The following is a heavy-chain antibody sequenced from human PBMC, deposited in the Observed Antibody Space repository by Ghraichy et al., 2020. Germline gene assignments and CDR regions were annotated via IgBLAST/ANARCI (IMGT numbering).Heavy chain of an antibody. CDR1: GFIFSNYA. CDR2: ITGTGANT. J-gene: IGHJ6*02. Sequence: GGSLRLSCAASGFIFSNYAMTWVRQAPGKGLEWVSSITGTGANTYYEDSVKGRFTISRDNSKNTLYLQMNSLRAEDTAVYYCAKEDYCSGATCATYYYYGLDLWGQGTTVTVSS. V-gene: IGHV3-23*01. CDR3: AKEDYCSGATCATYYYYGLDL. D-gene: IGHD2-15*01.